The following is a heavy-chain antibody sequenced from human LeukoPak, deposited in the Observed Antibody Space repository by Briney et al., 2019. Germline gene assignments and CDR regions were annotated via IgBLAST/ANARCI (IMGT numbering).Heavy chain of an antibody. D-gene: IGHD2-2*01. J-gene: IGHJ5*02. V-gene: IGHV4-61*02. CDR3: ASSPARQGWFDP. CDR1: GGSISSGSYH. Sequence: SETLSLTCTVSGGSISSGSYHWIWIRQPAGKGLEWIGRIYTSGSTNYNPSLKSRVTMSVDTSKNQFSLKLSSVTAADTAVYYCASSPARQGWFDPWGQGTLVTVSS. CDR2: IYTSGST.